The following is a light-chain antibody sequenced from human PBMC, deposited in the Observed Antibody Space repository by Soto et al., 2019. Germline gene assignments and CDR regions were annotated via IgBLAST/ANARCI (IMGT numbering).Light chain of an antibody. CDR2: GAS. J-gene: IGKJ5*01. CDR3: QQYNGWPIT. CDR1: QSVGNN. V-gene: IGKV3-15*01. Sequence: EIVMTQSPGTLSVSPGERVTLSYRASQSVGNNLAWHQQKPGQAPRLLIYGASTRATGFPARFSGSGSGTEFTLTISSLQSEDFAVYYCQQYNGWPITFGQGARLEIK.